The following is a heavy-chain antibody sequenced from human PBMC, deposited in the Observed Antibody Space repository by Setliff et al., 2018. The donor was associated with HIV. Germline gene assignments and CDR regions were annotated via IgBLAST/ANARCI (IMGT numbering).Heavy chain of an antibody. Sequence: PGGSLRLSCSASGFTFSSYWMHWVRQAPGKGLVWVSRINSDGSRTDYADSVKGRFTMSRDNAKDTLYLQMSSLRAEDTAVYFCATPYASGWYDVLKNWGQGTVVTVSS. D-gene: IGHD6-19*01. CDR2: INSDGSRT. CDR3: ATPYASGWYDVLKN. V-gene: IGHV3-74*01. CDR1: GFTFSSYW. J-gene: IGHJ4*02.